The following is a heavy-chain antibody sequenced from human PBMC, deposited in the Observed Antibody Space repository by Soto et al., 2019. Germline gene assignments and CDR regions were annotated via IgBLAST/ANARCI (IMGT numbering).Heavy chain of an antibody. D-gene: IGHD5-12*01. J-gene: IGHJ4*02. V-gene: IGHV1-69*01. CDR1: GGSVSNFV. CDR3: ARDVGGEATISY. CDR2: IIPNFGTT. Sequence: QVQLVQSGAEVKKPGSSVKVSCKASGGSVSNFVISWVRQAPGQGLEWMGGIIPNFGTTNYAQKFQGKVTITADETTRTAYLELSGLTSEDTSVYYCARDVGGEATISYWGQGNLVTVSS.